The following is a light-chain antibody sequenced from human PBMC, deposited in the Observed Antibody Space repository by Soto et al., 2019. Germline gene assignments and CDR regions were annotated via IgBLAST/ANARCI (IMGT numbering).Light chain of an antibody. CDR3: QQSSTTSWT. V-gene: IGKV1-39*01. CDR1: QSITSY. CDR2: AAS. J-gene: IGKJ1*01. Sequence: DIQMTQSPSSLSASVGDRVTITCRASQSITSYLNGYQQKPGIAPKLLIYAASSLQSGVPSRFSGSGSGTDVTLTISSLQPEDFATYYCQQSSTTSWTFGQGTRVDIK.